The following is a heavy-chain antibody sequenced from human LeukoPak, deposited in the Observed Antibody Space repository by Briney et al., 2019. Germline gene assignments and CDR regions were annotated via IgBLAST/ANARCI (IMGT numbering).Heavy chain of an antibody. CDR2: ISAYNGNT. CDR1: SYTFTSYG. V-gene: IGHV1-18*01. D-gene: IGHD6-13*01. Sequence: ASVKVSCKASSYTFTSYGICWVRQAPGLGLEWMGWISAYNGNTNYAQKLQGRVSMTTDTSTSTAYMELRSLRSDDTAVYYCARTLIAAAGGWFDPWGQGTLVTVSS. CDR3: ARTLIAAAGGWFDP. J-gene: IGHJ5*02.